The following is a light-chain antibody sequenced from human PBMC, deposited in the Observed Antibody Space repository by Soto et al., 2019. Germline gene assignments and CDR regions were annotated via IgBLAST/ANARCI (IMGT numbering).Light chain of an antibody. CDR2: GGS. J-gene: IGKJ4*01. Sequence: DIQMTQSPSSVSASVGDRVTITCRASQGISTWLAWYQQKQGKAPNLLIYGGSSSQSGVPSRLSGSGSGTEFTLTISCLQPEDFATYECQQTNSFPLTFGGGTKVEIK. V-gene: IGKV1D-12*01. CDR1: QGISTW. CDR3: QQTNSFPLT.